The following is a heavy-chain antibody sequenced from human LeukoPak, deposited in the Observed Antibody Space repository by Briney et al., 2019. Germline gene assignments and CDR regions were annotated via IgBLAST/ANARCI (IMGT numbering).Heavy chain of an antibody. CDR1: GGSISNYY. CDR3: ARHPTALVSYGFDP. V-gene: IGHV4-59*08. CDR2: IYYSGST. D-gene: IGHD5-18*01. Sequence: PSETLSLTCTVSGGSISNYYWSWIRQPPGKGLEWIGYIYYSGSTSYNPSLKSRLSISVDTAKNQFSLNLKSVTAADTAMYYCARHPTALVSYGFDPWGQGTLVTVSS. J-gene: IGHJ5*02.